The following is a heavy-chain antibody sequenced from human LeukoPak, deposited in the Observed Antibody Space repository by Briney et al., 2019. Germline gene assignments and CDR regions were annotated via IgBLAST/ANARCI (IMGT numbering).Heavy chain of an antibody. CDR1: GFTFSSYG. D-gene: IGHD1-26*01. Sequence: GGSLRLSCAASGFTFSSYGMHWVRQAPGKGLEWVALIRYDGSNKYYADSVKGRFTISRDNSKNTLYLQMDSLATEDTAVYFCARVDWEGSGTYYFDSWGQGTLVTVSS. CDR3: ARVDWEGSGTYYFDS. V-gene: IGHV3-30*02. CDR2: IRYDGSNK. J-gene: IGHJ4*02.